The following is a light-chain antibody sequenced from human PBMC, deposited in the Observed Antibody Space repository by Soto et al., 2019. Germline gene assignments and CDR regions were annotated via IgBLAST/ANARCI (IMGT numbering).Light chain of an antibody. CDR1: QTVNNN. CDR3: QQYNNWLTWT. Sequence: VMTQAPATLSVSPGEGATLSCRASQTVNNNVAWYQLKDGQVPRLLIYGASTRATGIPARFSGSGSGTEFTLTISSLQSEDFAVYYCQQYNNWLTWTFGQGTKVDIK. J-gene: IGKJ1*01. CDR2: GAS. V-gene: IGKV3-15*01.